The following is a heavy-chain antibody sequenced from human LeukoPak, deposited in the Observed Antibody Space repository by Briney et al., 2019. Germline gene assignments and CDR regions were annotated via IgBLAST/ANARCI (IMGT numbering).Heavy chain of an antibody. D-gene: IGHD6-13*01. V-gene: IGHV1-18*01. J-gene: IGHJ4*02. CDR2: ISAYNGDT. CDR3: AVRNRSSWSPFDF. CDR1: GYTFTNYG. Sequence: GASVKVSCKASGYTFTNYGISWVRQAPGQGLEWMGWISAYNGDTNYAQKLQGRVTMTTDTSTSTAYMELRSLRSDDTAVYYCAVRNRSSWSPFDFWGLGTLVTVSS.